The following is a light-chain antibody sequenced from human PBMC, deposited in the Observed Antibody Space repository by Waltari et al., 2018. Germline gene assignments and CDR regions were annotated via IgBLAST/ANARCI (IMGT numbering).Light chain of an antibody. CDR2: KAP. J-gene: IGKJ1*01. Sequence: DIQMTQSHSTLSESVGDRVTITYRASQSISSWLAWYQQNPGKAPKLLIYKAPSLESGVPSRFSGSGSGTEFTLTISSLQPDDFATYYCQQYNSYSRTFGQGTKVEIK. CDR3: QQYNSYSRT. CDR1: QSISSW. V-gene: IGKV1-5*03.